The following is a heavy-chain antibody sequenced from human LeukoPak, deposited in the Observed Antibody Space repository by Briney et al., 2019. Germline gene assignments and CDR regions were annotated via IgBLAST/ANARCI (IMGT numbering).Heavy chain of an antibody. CDR2: IIPIFGTA. D-gene: IGHD3-16*02. Sequence: GASVKVSCKASGGTFSSYAISWVRQAPGQGLEWMGRIIPIFGTANYAQTFQGRVTITTDESTSTAYMGLSSLRSEDTAVYYCARVRLRLGELSLWDWGQGTLVTVSS. V-gene: IGHV1-69*05. J-gene: IGHJ4*02. CDR1: GGTFSSYA. CDR3: ARVRLRLGELSLWD.